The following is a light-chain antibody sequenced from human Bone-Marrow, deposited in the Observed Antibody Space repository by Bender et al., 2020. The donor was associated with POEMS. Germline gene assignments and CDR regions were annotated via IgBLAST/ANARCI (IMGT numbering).Light chain of an antibody. Sequence: QSALTQPASVSGSPGQSITISCTGTSSDVGAYSYVSWYQKHPGKAPKLILYDVNDRPTGVSKRFSGSKSGNTASLTVSGLQSDDEADYYCTTYTSTNTWVFGGGTKLTVL. CDR1: SSDVGAYSY. CDR2: DVN. V-gene: IGLV2-14*03. J-gene: IGLJ3*02. CDR3: TTYTSTNTWV.